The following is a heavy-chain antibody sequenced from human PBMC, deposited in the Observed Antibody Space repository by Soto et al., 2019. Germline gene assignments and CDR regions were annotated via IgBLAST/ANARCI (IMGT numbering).Heavy chain of an antibody. Sequence: SETLSLTCTVSGGSISSGGYYWSWIRQHPGKGLEWIGYIYYSGSTYYNPSLKSRVTISVDTSKNQFSLKLSSVTAADTAVYYCARSMVPDYGDYEGVFYIRAQRTTVPVS. V-gene: IGHV4-31*03. CDR3: ARSMVPDYGDYEGVFYI. J-gene: IGHJ3*02. D-gene: IGHD4-17*01. CDR2: IYYSGST. CDR1: GGSISSGGYY.